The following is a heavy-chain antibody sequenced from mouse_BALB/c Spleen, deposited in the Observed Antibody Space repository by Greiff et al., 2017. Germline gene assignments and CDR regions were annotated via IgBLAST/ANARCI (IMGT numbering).Heavy chain of an antibody. D-gene: IGHD2-4*01. V-gene: IGHV1-52*01. J-gene: IGHJ3*01. CDR3: ARSTMITTTTAWFAY. Sequence: VQLQQPGAELVRPGASVKLSCKASGYTFTSYWMNWVKQRPEQGLEWIGRIDPYDSETHYNQKFKDKAILTVDKSSSTAYMQLSSLTSEDSAVYYCARSTMITTTTAWFAYWGQGTLVTVSA. CDR2: IDPYDSET. CDR1: GYTFTSYW.